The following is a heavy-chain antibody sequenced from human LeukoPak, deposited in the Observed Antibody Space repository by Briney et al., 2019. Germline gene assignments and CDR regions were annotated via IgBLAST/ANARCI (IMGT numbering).Heavy chain of an antibody. CDR3: ARVKGSGYYYGY. J-gene: IGHJ4*02. CDR1: GFTVSSNY. Sequence: GGSLRLSCAASGFTVSSNYMSWVRQAPGKGLEWVSVIYSGGSTYYADSVKGRFTISRDNSKNTLYLQMNSLRADDTAVYYCARVKGSGYYYGYWGQGTLVTVSS. V-gene: IGHV3-53*01. CDR2: IYSGGST. D-gene: IGHD3-22*01.